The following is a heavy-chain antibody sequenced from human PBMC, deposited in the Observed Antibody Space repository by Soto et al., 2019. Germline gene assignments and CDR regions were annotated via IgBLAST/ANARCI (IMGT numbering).Heavy chain of an antibody. J-gene: IGHJ6*02. D-gene: IGHD3-9*01. V-gene: IGHV3-23*01. Sequence: PGGSLRLSCAASGFTFSSYAMSWVRQAPGKGLEWVSAISGSGGSTYYADSVKGRFTISRDNSKNTLYLQMNSLRAEDTAVYYCAKAHLRYFDWLLPYYYYGLDVWGQGTTVTVS. CDR1: GFTFSSYA. CDR3: AKAHLRYFDWLLPYYYYGLDV. CDR2: ISGSGGST.